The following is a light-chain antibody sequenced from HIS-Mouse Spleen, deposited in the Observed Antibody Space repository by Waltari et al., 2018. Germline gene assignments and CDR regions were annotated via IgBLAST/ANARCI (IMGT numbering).Light chain of an antibody. Sequence: QSALTQPPSASGSPGQSVTISCTGTSSDVGGYNYVSWYQQHPGKAPKLMMYEVSKRPSGVPDPFSGSKSGNTASLTVSGLQAEDEADYYCSSYAGSNNYVFGTGTKVTVL. CDR1: SSDVGGYNY. CDR2: EVS. J-gene: IGLJ1*01. V-gene: IGLV2-8*01. CDR3: SSYAGSNNYV.